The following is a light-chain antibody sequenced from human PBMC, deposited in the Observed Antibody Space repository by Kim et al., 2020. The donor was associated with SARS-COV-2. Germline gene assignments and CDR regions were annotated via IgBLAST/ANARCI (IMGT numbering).Light chain of an antibody. CDR2: CAS. Sequence: ASLGDRVTITCRASQAISSWLGWYQQRPGKAPKLLIYCASVIQSGVPSRFSGSGSGTEFTLTISSLQPEDYATYFCQQANSFPLTFGGGTKVDIK. V-gene: IGKV1-12*01. J-gene: IGKJ3*01. CDR3: QQANSFPLT. CDR1: QAISSW.